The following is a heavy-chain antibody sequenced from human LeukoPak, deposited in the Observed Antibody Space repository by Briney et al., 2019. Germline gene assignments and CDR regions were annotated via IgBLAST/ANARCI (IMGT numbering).Heavy chain of an antibody. CDR3: AKVRWGSDNALDS. Sequence: GGSLRLSCAASGFTFSSYGMYWVRQAPGKGLEWLAVISDDGNNKYYADSVKGRITISRDNSMNTLYLQMNSLRAEDTAVYCCAKVRWGSDNALDSWGQGTLVTGSS. CDR1: GFTFSSYG. V-gene: IGHV3-30*18. J-gene: IGHJ4*02. CDR2: ISDDGNNK. D-gene: IGHD3-16*01.